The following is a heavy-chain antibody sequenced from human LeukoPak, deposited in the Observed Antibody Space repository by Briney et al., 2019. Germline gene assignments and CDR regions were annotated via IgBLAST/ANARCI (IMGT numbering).Heavy chain of an antibody. CDR1: GFTFSSYS. J-gene: IGHJ4*02. D-gene: IGHD3-22*01. CDR3: ARDIYYDSSGYPYYFDY. Sequence: GGSLRLSCAASGFTFSSYSMNWVRQAPGKGLEWVSSISSSSSSIYYADSVKGRFTISRDNAKNSLYLQMNSLRAEDTAVYYCARDIYYDSSGYPYYFDYWGQGTLVTVSS. CDR2: ISSSSSSI. V-gene: IGHV3-21*01.